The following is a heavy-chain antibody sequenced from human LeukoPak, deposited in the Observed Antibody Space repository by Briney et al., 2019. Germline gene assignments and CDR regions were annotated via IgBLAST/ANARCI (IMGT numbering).Heavy chain of an antibody. Sequence: ASVKVSCKASGYTFTSYGTSWVRQAPGQGLEWMGWISAYNGNTNYAQKLQGRVTMTTDTSTSTAYMELRSLRSDDTAVYYCARDFGLLWFGESTNYGMDVWGQGTTVTVSS. CDR2: ISAYNGNT. J-gene: IGHJ6*02. CDR3: ARDFGLLWFGESTNYGMDV. D-gene: IGHD3-10*01. CDR1: GYTFTSYG. V-gene: IGHV1-18*01.